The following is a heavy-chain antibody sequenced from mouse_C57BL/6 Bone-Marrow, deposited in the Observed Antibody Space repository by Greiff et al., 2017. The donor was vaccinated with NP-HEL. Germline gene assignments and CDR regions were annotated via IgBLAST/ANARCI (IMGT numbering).Heavy chain of an antibody. J-gene: IGHJ4*01. CDR1: GFNIKDDY. Sequence: EVQLKQSGAELVRPGASVKLSCTASGFNIKDDYMHWVKQRPEQGLEWIGWIDPENGDTEYASKFQGKATITADTSSNTAYLQLSSLTSEDTAVYYCTVTTVVGSAMDYWGQGTSVTVSS. D-gene: IGHD1-1*01. V-gene: IGHV14-4*01. CDR3: TVTTVVGSAMDY. CDR2: IDPENGDT.